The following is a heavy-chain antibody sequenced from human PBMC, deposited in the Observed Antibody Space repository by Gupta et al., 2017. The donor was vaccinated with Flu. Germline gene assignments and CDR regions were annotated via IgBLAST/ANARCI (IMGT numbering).Heavy chain of an antibody. CDR2: IYHSGST. V-gene: IGHV4-38-2*02. CDR1: GYSISSGYY. J-gene: IGHJ5*02. CDR3: ARDQGGIQLRVNWFDP. D-gene: IGHD5-18*01. Sequence: QVQLQESGPGLVKPSETLSLTCAVSGYSISSGYYWGWIPQPPGKGLEWIGSIYHSGSTYYNPSLKSRVTISVDTSKNQFSLKLSSVTAADTAVYYCARDQGGIQLRVNWFDPWGQGTLVTVSS.